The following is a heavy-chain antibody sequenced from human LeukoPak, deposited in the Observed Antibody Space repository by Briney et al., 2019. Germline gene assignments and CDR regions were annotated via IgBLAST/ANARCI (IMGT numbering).Heavy chain of an antibody. D-gene: IGHD1-26*01. CDR3: ANGDSGGYSEQHFDY. CDR2: ITANGDAT. Sequence: GGSLRLSCVGSGFIFRSDAVTWVRQAPGKGLEWVSYITANGDATYYADSVKGRFTISRDNSKNTLYLQMNSLRAEDTAVYYCANGDSGGYSEQHFDYWGQGTLVTVSS. CDR1: GFIFRSDA. J-gene: IGHJ4*02. V-gene: IGHV3-23*01.